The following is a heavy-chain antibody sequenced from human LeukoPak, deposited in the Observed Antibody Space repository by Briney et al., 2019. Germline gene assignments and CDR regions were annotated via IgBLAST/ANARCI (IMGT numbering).Heavy chain of an antibody. V-gene: IGHV4-34*01. Sequence: SETLSLTCAVYGGPFSGYYWSWVRQPPGKGLEWIGEIHYRGTTNYNPSLKSRVTVSADTSRNQFSLNLTSVTAADTAVYYCATLIVGTTYFDHWGHGSLVTVSS. CDR1: GGPFSGYY. CDR3: ATLIVGTTYFDH. D-gene: IGHD1-26*01. CDR2: IHYRGTT. J-gene: IGHJ4*01.